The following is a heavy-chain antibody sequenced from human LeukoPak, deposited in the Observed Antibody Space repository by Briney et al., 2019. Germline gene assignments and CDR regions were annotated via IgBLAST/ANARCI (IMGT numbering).Heavy chain of an antibody. CDR1: GGSISSYY. Sequence: PSGTLSLTCTVSGGSISSYYWSWIRQPPGKGLEWIGYIYYSGSTNYNPSLKSRVTISVDTSKNQFSLKLSSVTAADTAVYYCAGKNRYCSGGSCSLDIWGQGTMVTVSS. J-gene: IGHJ3*02. V-gene: IGHV4-59*08. D-gene: IGHD2-15*01. CDR2: IYYSGST. CDR3: AGKNRYCSGGSCSLDI.